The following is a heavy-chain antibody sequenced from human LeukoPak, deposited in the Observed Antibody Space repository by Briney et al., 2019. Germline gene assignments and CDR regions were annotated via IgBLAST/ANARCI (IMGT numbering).Heavy chain of an antibody. V-gene: IGHV1-69*01. J-gene: IGHJ4*02. CDR3: ARVESRYCSSTSCPEDY. CDR1: GGTFSSYA. CDR2: IIPIFGTA. D-gene: IGHD2-2*01. Sequence: GSSVKVSCKASGGTFSSYAISWVRQAPGQGLEWMGGIIPIFGTANYAQKFQGRVTITADESTSTAYMELSSLRSEDTAVYYCARVESRYCSSTSCPEDYWGQGTLVTVS.